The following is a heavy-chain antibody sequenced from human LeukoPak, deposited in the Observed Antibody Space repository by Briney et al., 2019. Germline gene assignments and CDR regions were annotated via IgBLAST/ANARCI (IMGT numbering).Heavy chain of an antibody. V-gene: IGHV3-23*01. CDR3: AKRYCTGGSCCPDY. D-gene: IGHD2-15*01. CDR1: GFTFSNYA. CDR2: ISDDCGAT. J-gene: IGHJ4*02. Sequence: PGGSLRLSCVASGFTFSNYAMSWVRQAPGKGLEWVSAISDDCGATYNADSVKGGFTISRENPKNTLYLQMNSLRAEHTAVYYCAKRYCTGGSCCPDYWGQGTLVTVSS.